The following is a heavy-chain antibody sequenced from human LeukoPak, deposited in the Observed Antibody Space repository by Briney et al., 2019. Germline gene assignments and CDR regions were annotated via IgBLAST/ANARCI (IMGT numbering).Heavy chain of an antibody. Sequence: PSQTLSLTCTVSGGALSTGGYSWNWIRQPAGKGLEWIGYIFHSGNTYYNPSLRSRVTMSVARSKNQFSLKVSSVSAADSAIYYCARGLQRQAYFDYWGQGTLATVSS. J-gene: IGHJ4*02. D-gene: IGHD3-16*01. CDR3: ARGLQRQAYFDY. V-gene: IGHV4-30-2*01. CDR2: IFHSGNT. CDR1: GGALSTGGYS.